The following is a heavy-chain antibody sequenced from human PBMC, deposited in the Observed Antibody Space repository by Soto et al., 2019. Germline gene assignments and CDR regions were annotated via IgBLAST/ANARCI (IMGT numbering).Heavy chain of an antibody. D-gene: IGHD3-9*01. Sequence: EVQLLESGGGLVQPGGSLRLSCAASGFTFSSYAMSWVRQAPGKGLEWVSAISGSGGSTYYADSVKGRFTISRDNSKNTLYLQINSLRAEDTAVYYCPKEGGVSRYFDWLSPMDVWGKGTTVTVSS. V-gene: IGHV3-23*01. CDR2: ISGSGGST. CDR1: GFTFSSYA. J-gene: IGHJ6*03. CDR3: PKEGGVSRYFDWLSPMDV.